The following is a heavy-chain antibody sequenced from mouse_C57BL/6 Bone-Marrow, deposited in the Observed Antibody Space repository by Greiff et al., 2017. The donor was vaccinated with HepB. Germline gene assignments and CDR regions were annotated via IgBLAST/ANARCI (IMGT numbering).Heavy chain of an antibody. D-gene: IGHD1-1*01. V-gene: IGHV1-50*01. CDR3: ARKDWITTVVGDWFAY. Sequence: QVQLKQPGAELVKPGASVKLSCKASGYTFTSYWMQWVKQRPGQGLEWIGEIDPSDSYTNYNQKFKGKATLTVDTSSSTAYMQLSSLTSEDSAVYYCARKDWITTVVGDWFAYWGQGTLVTVSA. J-gene: IGHJ3*01. CDR2: IDPSDSYT. CDR1: GYTFTSYW.